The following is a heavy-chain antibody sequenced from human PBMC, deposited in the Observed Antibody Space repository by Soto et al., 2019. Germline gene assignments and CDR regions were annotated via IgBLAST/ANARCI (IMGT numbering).Heavy chain of an antibody. Sequence: GGSLRLSCAASGFTFSNAWMNWVRQAPGKGMEWVGRIKSKTDGGTTDYAAPVKGRFTISRDDSKNTLYLQMNSLKTEDTAVYYCTTHTLDFWSGYSKPYGMDVWGQGTTVTVSS. CDR3: TTHTLDFWSGYSKPYGMDV. CDR2: IKSKTDGGTT. D-gene: IGHD3-3*01. V-gene: IGHV3-15*07. J-gene: IGHJ6*02. CDR1: GFTFSNAW.